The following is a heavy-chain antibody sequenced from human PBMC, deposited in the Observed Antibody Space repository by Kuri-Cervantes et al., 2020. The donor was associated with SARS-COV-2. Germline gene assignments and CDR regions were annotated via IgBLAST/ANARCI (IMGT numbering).Heavy chain of an antibody. D-gene: IGHD3-3*01. CDR1: GFTFSSYG. J-gene: IGHJ4*02. CDR2: IRYDGSNK. Sequence: GESLKISCAASGFTFSSYGMHWVRQAPGKGLEWVAFIRYDGSNKYYADSVKDRFTISRDNSKNSLYLEMNSLRPEDTAVYYCAKVETANLDSWGQGTLVTVSS. CDR3: AKVETANLDS. V-gene: IGHV3-30*02.